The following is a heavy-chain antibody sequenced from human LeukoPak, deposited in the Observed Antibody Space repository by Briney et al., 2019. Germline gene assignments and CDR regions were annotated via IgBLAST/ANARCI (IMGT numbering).Heavy chain of an antibody. D-gene: IGHD2-15*01. CDR1: GFTFSSYA. J-gene: IGHJ4*02. V-gene: IGHV3-23*01. CDR3: AKDIQLLPGLYYFDY. Sequence: PGGSLRLSCAASGFTFSSYAMSWVRQAPGKGLEWVSAISGSGGSTYYADSVKGRFTISRDNSKNTLYLQMNSLRAEDTAVYYCAKDIQLLPGLYYFDYWGQGTLVTASS. CDR2: ISGSGGST.